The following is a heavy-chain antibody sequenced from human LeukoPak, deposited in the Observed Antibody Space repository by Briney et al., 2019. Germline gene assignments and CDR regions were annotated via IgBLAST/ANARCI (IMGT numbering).Heavy chain of an antibody. D-gene: IGHD3-3*01. J-gene: IGHJ5*02. CDR1: GGSFSGYY. CDR2: INHSGST. Sequence: TSETLSLTCAVYGGSFSGYYWSWIRQPPGRGLEWIGEINHSGSTNYNPSLKSRVTISVDTSKNQFSLKLSSVTAADTAVYYCARGVVYYDFWSGYFPSRRYNWFDPWGQGTLVTVSS. V-gene: IGHV4-34*01. CDR3: ARGVVYYDFWSGYFPSRRYNWFDP.